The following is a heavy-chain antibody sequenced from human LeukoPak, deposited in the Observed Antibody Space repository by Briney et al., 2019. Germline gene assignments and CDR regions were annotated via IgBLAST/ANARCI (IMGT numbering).Heavy chain of an antibody. CDR1: GFTVSSNY. D-gene: IGHD6-19*01. CDR3: AGDKTTGGWYEIDY. V-gene: IGHV3-53*01. Sequence: GGSLRLSCAASGFTVSSNYMSWVRQAPGKGLESVSVISNEVGTYYADSVKGRFTISRDNSKNTVYLQMNSLRAEDTAVYYCAGDKTTGGWYEIDYWGQGTLVTVSS. J-gene: IGHJ4*02. CDR2: ISNEVGT.